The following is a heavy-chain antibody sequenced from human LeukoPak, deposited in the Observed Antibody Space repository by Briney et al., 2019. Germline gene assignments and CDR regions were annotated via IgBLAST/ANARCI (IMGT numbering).Heavy chain of an antibody. Sequence: ASVKVSCKASGYTFTSYYMHWVRQAPGQGLEWMGIINPSGGSTSYAQKFQGRVTMTRDTSTSTVYMELSSLRSEDTAVYYCARAAGFSPSWRNLFDPWGQGTLVTVSS. CDR3: ARAAGFSPSWRNLFDP. CDR2: INPSGGST. CDR1: GYTFTSYY. V-gene: IGHV1-46*01. D-gene: IGHD2-2*01. J-gene: IGHJ5*02.